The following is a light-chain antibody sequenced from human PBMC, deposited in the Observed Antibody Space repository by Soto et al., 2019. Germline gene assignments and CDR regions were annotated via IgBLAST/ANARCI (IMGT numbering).Light chain of an antibody. CDR3: SSYTTSSTLV. CDR2: EVS. Sequence: QSVLTQPASVSGSLGQSITISCTGSSSDVGTYYFVSWYQQHPGKVPQLMIYEVSYRPSGISNRFSGSKSDNTASLTISGLQAEDEADYYCSSYTTSSTLVFGTGTKLTVL. J-gene: IGLJ1*01. CDR1: SSDVGTYYF. V-gene: IGLV2-14*02.